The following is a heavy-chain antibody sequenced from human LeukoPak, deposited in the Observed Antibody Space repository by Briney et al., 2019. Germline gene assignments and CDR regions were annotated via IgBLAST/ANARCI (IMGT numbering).Heavy chain of an antibody. Sequence: PSETLSLTCTVSGGSISSSSYYWGWIRQPPGKGLEWIGRIYTSGSTNYNPSLKSRVTISVDTSKNQFSLKLSSVTAADTAVYYCARDIWGDCYGSGSHLYYYYYMDVWGKGTTVTISS. CDR2: IYTSGST. CDR1: GGSISSSSYY. V-gene: IGHV4-39*07. CDR3: ARDIWGDCYGSGSHLYYYYYMDV. J-gene: IGHJ6*03. D-gene: IGHD3-10*01.